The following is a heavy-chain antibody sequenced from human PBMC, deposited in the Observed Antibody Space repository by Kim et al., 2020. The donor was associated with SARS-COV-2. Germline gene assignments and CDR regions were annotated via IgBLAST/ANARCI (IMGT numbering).Heavy chain of an antibody. CDR3: AKSWRQHRSWWLAYNWFDP. Sequence: SETLSLTCAVYGGSFSGYYWSWIRQPPGKGLEWIGEINHSGSTNYNPSLKSRVTISVDTSKNQFSLKLSSVTAADTAVYYCAKSWRQHRSWWLAYNWFDP. CDR2: INHSGST. CDR1: GGSFSGYY. V-gene: IGHV4-34*01. D-gene: IGHD6-19*01. J-gene: IGHJ5*02.